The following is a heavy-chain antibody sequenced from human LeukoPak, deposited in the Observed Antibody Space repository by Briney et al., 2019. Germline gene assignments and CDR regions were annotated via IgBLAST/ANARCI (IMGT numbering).Heavy chain of an antibody. CDR3: ARDGPHNWFDS. CDR2: IDNDGSST. Sequence: PGGSLRLSCAASGLTFSGYWVHWVRQAPGKGLVWVSRIDNDGSSTVYADSVKGRFTISRDNAKNTVHLQMNSLRVEDTAVNYCARDGPHNWFDSWGQGILVTVSS. V-gene: IGHV3-74*01. CDR1: GLTFSGYW. J-gene: IGHJ5*01.